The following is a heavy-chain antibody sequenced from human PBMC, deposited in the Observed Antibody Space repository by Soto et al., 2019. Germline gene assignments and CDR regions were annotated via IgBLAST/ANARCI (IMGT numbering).Heavy chain of an antibody. CDR1: GYTFTGYY. D-gene: IGHD1-1*01. V-gene: IGHV1-2*04. Sequence: ASVKVSCKASGYTFTGYYMHWVRQAPGQGLEWMGWINPNSGGTNYAQKFQGWVTMTRDTSISTAYMELSRLRSDDTAVYYCARERSGGLAGTSKRYYYYGMDVWGQGTTVTVSS. CDR3: ARERSGGLAGTSKRYYYYGMDV. CDR2: INPNSGGT. J-gene: IGHJ6*02.